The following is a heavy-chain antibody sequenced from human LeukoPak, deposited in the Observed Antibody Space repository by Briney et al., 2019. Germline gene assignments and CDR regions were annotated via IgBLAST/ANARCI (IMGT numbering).Heavy chain of an antibody. CDR1: GYTFTSYG. Sequence: ASVKVSCKASGYTFTSYGISWVRQAPGQGLEWMGWISAYNGNTNYAQKLQGRVTMTTDTSTSTAYMELRSLRSDDTAVYYCARVDYDFWSGYYFDYWGQGTPVTVSS. CDR3: ARVDYDFWSGYYFDY. CDR2: ISAYNGNT. D-gene: IGHD3-3*01. J-gene: IGHJ4*02. V-gene: IGHV1-18*01.